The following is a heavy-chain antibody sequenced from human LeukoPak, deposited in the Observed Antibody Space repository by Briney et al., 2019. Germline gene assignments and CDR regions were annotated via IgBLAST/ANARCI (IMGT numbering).Heavy chain of an antibody. D-gene: IGHD6-13*01. CDR1: GGSISSYY. CDR2: IYYSGST. V-gene: IGHV4-59*01. J-gene: IGHJ6*02. CDR3: ARLTSSSWYGNYYYGMDV. Sequence: SETLSLTCTVSGGSISSYYWSWIRQPPEKGLEWIGYIYYSGSTNYNPSLKSRVTISVDTSKNQFSLKLSSVTAADTAVYYCARLTSSSWYGNYYYGMDVWGQGTTVTVSS.